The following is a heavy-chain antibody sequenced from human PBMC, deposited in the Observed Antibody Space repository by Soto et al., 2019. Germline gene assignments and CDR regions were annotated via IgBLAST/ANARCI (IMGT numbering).Heavy chain of an antibody. V-gene: IGHV4-30-4*01. CDR3: ATFGVIGEPFDY. CDR2: IYYSGST. D-gene: IGHD3-10*01. Sequence: QVQLQESGPGLVKPSQTLSLTCTVSGGSISSGDYYWSWIRQPPGKGLEWIGYIYYSGSTYYNPSLKSRVTLSLDTPSNQFSLMLSSLTAADTAVYYCATFGVIGEPFDYWGQGTLVTVSS. J-gene: IGHJ4*02. CDR1: GGSISSGDYY.